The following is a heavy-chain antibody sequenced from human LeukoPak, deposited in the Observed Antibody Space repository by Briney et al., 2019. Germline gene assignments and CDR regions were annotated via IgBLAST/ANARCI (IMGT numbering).Heavy chain of an antibody. V-gene: IGHV3-9*02. J-gene: IGHJ4*02. CDR2: ISWNSGSI. CDR1: GFTSDDYA. D-gene: IGHD1-26*01. Sequence: GRSLRLSCAASGFTSDDYAMHWVRQAPGRGLERVSGISWNSGSIGYADSVKGRFTISRDDAKNSLYLQMNSLRAEDTAFYYCTKGRGGGTAYCFDYWGQGILVTVSP. CDR3: TKGRGGGTAYCFDY.